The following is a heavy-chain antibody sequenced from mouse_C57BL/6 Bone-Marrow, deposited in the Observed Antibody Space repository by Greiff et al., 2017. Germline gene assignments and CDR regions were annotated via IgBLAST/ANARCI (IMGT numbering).Heavy chain of an antibody. J-gene: IGHJ3*01. CDR2: FYTGSGSI. CDR3: ARHEDPLIYYDYDRFAY. D-gene: IGHD2-4*01. V-gene: IGHV1-62-2*01. Sequence: VQLQQSGAELVKPGASVKLSCKASGYTFTEYTIHWVKQRSGQGLEWIGWFYTGSGSIKYNEKFKDKATLTADKSSSTVYMEISRLTSEVSAVYFCARHEDPLIYYDYDRFAYWGQGTLVTVSA. CDR1: GYTFTEYT.